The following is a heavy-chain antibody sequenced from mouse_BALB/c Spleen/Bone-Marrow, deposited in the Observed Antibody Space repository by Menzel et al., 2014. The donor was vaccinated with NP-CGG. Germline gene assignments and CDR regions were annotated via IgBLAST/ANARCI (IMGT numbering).Heavy chain of an antibody. CDR3: ARPPYYYGSSYDAMDY. Sequence: LVESGAELAKPGASVKMSCKASGYTFTSYWMHWVKQRPGQGLEWIGYINPSTGYTEYNQKFKDKATLTADKSSSTAYMQLSSLTSEDSAVYYCARPPYYYGSSYDAMDYWGQGTSVTVSS. J-gene: IGHJ4*01. D-gene: IGHD1-1*01. CDR2: INPSTGYT. CDR1: GYTFTSYW. V-gene: IGHV1-7*01.